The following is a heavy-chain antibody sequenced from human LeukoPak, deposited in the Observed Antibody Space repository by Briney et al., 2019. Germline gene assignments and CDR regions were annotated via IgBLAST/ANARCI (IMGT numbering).Heavy chain of an antibody. D-gene: IGHD1-26*01. Sequence: SGGSLRLSCAASGFTFSSYAMSWVRQAPGKGLEWVSGISGSGGSTYYADSVKGRFTISRDNAKNTLYLQMNSLRAEDTAVYYCSGSRYPGSSHYWGQGTLVTVSS. CDR3: SGSRYPGSSHY. CDR2: ISGSGGST. V-gene: IGHV3-23*01. CDR1: GFTFSSYA. J-gene: IGHJ4*02.